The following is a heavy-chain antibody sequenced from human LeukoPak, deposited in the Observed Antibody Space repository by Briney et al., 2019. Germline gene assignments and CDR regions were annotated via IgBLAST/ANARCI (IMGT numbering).Heavy chain of an antibody. CDR1: GGTFSSYA. D-gene: IGHD2-2*01. Sequence: SVKVSCKASGGTFSSYAISWVRQAPGQGLEWMGGIIPIFGTANYAQKFQGRVTITADESTSTAYMELSSLRSEDTAVYYCARGDIVVVPAAKGRNRGGNWFDPWGQGTLVAVSS. V-gene: IGHV1-69*01. J-gene: IGHJ5*02. CDR3: ARGDIVVVPAAKGRNRGGNWFDP. CDR2: IIPIFGTA.